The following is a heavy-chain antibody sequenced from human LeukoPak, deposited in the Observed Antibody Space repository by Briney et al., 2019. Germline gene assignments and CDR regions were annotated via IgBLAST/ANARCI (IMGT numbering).Heavy chain of an antibody. D-gene: IGHD3-16*01. CDR1: GFTFGDYA. CDR2: IRSKAYGGTT. CDR3: TREAARGKGGKNDAFDI. Sequence: AGGSLRLSCTASGFTFGDYAMSWVRQAPGKGLEWVGFIRSKAYGGTTEYAASVKGRFTISRDDSKSIAYLQMNSLKTEDTAVYYCTREAARGKGGKNDAFDIWGQGTMVTVSS. J-gene: IGHJ3*02. V-gene: IGHV3-49*04.